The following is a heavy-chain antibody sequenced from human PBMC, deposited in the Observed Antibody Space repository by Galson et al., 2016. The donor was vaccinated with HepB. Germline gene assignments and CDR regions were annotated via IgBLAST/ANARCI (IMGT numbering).Heavy chain of an antibody. V-gene: IGHV1-8*01. D-gene: IGHD5-24*01. CDR2: MNPNSGNT. Sequence: SVKVSCKASGYTFTNYDINWVRQATGQGLEWMGWMNPNSGNTDYAQKFQGRVTMTRNTSISTAYMELSSLRSEDTAVYYCARGADGHEDWFYPWGQGTLVTVSS. CDR1: GYTFTNYD. CDR3: ARGADGHEDWFYP. J-gene: IGHJ5*02.